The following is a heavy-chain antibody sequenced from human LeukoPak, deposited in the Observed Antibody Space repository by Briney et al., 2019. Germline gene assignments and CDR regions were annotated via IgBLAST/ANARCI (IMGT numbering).Heavy chain of an antibody. J-gene: IGHJ4*02. V-gene: IGHV1-18*01. CDR3: ARDLGILAAAGYFDY. CDR2: ISAYNGNT. CDR1: GYTFTSYG. Sequence: ASVNVSCKASGYTFTSYGISRVRQAPGQGLEWMGWISAYNGNTNYAQKLQGRVTMTTDTSTSTAYMELRSLRSDDTAVYYCARDLGILAAAGYFDYWGQGTLVTVSS. D-gene: IGHD6-13*01.